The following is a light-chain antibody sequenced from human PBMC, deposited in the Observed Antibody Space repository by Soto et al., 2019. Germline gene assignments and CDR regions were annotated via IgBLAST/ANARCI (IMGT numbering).Light chain of an antibody. V-gene: IGKV3-20*01. CDR3: QQYESSPRT. Sequence: EIVLTQSPGTLSLSPGERATLSCRASQTIKSTSLAWYQHRPGQAPSLLIYGASSRATGIPDKFSGSGSGPDFPLTISRLEPEDSAVYYCQQYESSPRTFGQGTKVEI. J-gene: IGKJ1*01. CDR2: GAS. CDR1: QTIKSTS.